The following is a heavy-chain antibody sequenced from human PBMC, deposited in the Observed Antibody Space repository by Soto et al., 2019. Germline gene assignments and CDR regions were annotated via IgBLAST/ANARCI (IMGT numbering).Heavy chain of an antibody. J-gene: IGHJ6*02. D-gene: IGHD6-13*01. Sequence: QLQLQESGPGLVKPSETLSLSCTVSGGSITSISYWGWIRQPPGKGLEWIGSIYSIGNTYYNPSLKGRVPISADTSKNQFSLHLSSVTAADTAVYYCRSSSRYSTDVWGQGTTVYVSS. CDR2: IYSIGNT. CDR1: GGSITSISY. CDR3: RSSSRYSTDV. V-gene: IGHV4-39*01.